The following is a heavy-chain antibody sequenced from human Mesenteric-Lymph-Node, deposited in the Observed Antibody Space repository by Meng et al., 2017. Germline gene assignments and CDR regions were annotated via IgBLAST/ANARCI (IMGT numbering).Heavy chain of an antibody. D-gene: IGHD6-19*01. CDR1: GCTFSSYA. CDR3: AKVVTLRQWLFYGMDV. Sequence: SVKVSCKASGCTFSSYAISWVRQAPGQGLEWMGGIIPIFGTANYAQKFQGRVTITTDESTSTAYMELSSLRSEDTAVYYCAKVVTLRQWLFYGMDVWGQGTTVTVSS. CDR2: IIPIFGTA. V-gene: IGHV1-69*05. J-gene: IGHJ6*02.